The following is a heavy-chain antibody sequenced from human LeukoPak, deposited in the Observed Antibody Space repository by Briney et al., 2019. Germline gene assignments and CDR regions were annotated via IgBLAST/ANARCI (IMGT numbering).Heavy chain of an antibody. CDR1: GFTFSSYS. V-gene: IGHV3-48*04. J-gene: IGHJ6*02. D-gene: IGHD5-18*01. CDR2: ISSSGSTI. CDR3: ARVNRHTAMVWGSYGMDV. Sequence: GGSLRLSCAASGFTFSSYSMNWVRQAPGKGLEWVSYISSSGSTIYYADSVKGRFTISRDNAKNSLYLQMNSLRAEDTAVYYCARVNRHTAMVWGSYGMDVWGQGTTVTVSS.